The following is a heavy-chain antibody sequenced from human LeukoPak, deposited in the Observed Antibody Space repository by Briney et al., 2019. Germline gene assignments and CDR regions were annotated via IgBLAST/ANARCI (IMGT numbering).Heavy chain of an antibody. V-gene: IGHV3-23*01. Sequence: GGSLRLSCAASGFTFSSYAMSWVRQAPGKGLEWVSAISGSGGSTYYADSVKGRFTISRDNSKNTLYLQMNSLRAEDTAVYYCAKDRTGSSSPLSPHANWFDPWGQGTLVTVSS. D-gene: IGHD6-13*01. J-gene: IGHJ5*02. CDR1: GFTFSSYA. CDR3: AKDRTGSSSPLSPHANWFDP. CDR2: ISGSGGST.